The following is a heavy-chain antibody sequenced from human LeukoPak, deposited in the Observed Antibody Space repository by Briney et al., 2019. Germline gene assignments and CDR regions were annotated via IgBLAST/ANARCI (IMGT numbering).Heavy chain of an antibody. Sequence: ASVKVSCKASGYTFTNYAIHWVRQAPGQRLEWMGWISAYNGNTNYAQKLQGRVTMTTDTSTSTAYMELRSLRSDDTAVYYCARDRPILLWFGESNDYWGQGTLVTVSS. V-gene: IGHV1-18*01. CDR3: ARDRPILLWFGESNDY. CDR1: GYTFTNYA. D-gene: IGHD3-10*01. J-gene: IGHJ4*02. CDR2: ISAYNGNT.